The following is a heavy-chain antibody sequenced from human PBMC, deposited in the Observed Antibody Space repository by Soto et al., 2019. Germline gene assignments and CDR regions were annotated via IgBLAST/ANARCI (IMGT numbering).Heavy chain of an antibody. J-gene: IGHJ4*02. CDR2: INHSGST. CDR1: GGSFSGYY. CDR3: ARGAYCSGGSCYARQQRNFDY. V-gene: IGHV4-34*01. Sequence: PSETLSLTCAVYGGSFSGYYWSWIRQPPGKGLEWIGEINHSGSTNYNPSLKSRVTISVDTSKNQFSLKLSSVTAADTAVYYCARGAYCSGGSCYARQQRNFDYWGQGTLVTVSS. D-gene: IGHD2-15*01.